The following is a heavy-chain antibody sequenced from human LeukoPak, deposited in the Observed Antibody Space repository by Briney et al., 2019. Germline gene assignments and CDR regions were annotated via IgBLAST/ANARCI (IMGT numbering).Heavy chain of an antibody. CDR3: ARAPGD. D-gene: IGHD3-10*01. CDR2: ISYDGSNK. Sequence: GGSLRLSCAASGFTFSSYAMHRVRQAPGKGLEWVAVISYDGSNKYYADSVKGRFTISRDNAKNSLYLQMNSLRAEDTAVYYCARAPGDWGQGTLVTVSS. J-gene: IGHJ4*02. CDR1: GFTFSSYA. V-gene: IGHV3-30-3*01.